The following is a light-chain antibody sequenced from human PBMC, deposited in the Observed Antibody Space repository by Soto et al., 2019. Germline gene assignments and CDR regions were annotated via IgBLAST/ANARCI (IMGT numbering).Light chain of an antibody. J-gene: IGKJ5*01. CDR3: QQADSYPIT. CDR2: GAF. V-gene: IGKV1-12*01. CDR1: LDINRW. Sequence: DIQMTQSPSSVSVSVGDRVTITCRASLDINRWLAWYQVRPGKPPKLLIAGAFVLQSGVSSRFSGSGYGTDFALTIDNLQPEDFATYYCQQADSYPITFGQGTRLEI.